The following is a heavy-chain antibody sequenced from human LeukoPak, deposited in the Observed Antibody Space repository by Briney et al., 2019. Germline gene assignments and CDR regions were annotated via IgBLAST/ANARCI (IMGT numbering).Heavy chain of an antibody. CDR3: ARGSYSGGWLFDL. J-gene: IGHJ2*01. Sequence: ETLSLTCAVSGGSISSSNWWSWVRQAPGKGLEWVSSISSSTTYTFYADSLKGRFTISRDNAKNSLYLQMNSLRADDTAVYYCARGSYSGGWLFDLWGRGTLVTVSS. D-gene: IGHD6-19*01. CDR1: GGSISSSN. V-gene: IGHV3-21*01. CDR2: ISSSTTYT.